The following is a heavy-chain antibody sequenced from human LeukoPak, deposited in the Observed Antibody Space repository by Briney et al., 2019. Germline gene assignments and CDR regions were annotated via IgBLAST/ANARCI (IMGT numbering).Heavy chain of an antibody. Sequence: GRSLRLSCAASGFTFSSYGMHWVRQAPGKGLEWVAVIWYDGSNKYYADSVKGRFTISRDNSKNTRYLQMNSLRAEDTAVYYCAKDGRDGYNGFDYWGQGTLVTVSS. CDR1: GFTFSSYG. CDR2: IWYDGSNK. J-gene: IGHJ4*02. CDR3: AKDGRDGYNGFDY. D-gene: IGHD5-24*01. V-gene: IGHV3-33*06.